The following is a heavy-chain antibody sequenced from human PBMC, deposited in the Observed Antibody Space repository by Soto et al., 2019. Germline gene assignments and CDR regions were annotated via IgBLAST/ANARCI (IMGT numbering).Heavy chain of an antibody. CDR1: GYTLTSYY. J-gene: IGHJ3*02. D-gene: IGHD6-13*01. CDR3: AKDPEYSSSWYFNPPYAFDI. V-gene: IGHV1-46*01. Sequence: ASVKVSCKASGYTLTSYYMHWVRQAPGQGLEWMGIINPSGGSTSYAQKFQGRVTMTRDTSTSTVYMELSSLRSEDTAVYYCAKDPEYSSSWYFNPPYAFDIWGQGTMVTVSS. CDR2: INPSGGST.